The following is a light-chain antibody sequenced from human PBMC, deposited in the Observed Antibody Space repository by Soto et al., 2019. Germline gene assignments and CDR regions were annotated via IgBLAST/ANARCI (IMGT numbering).Light chain of an antibody. CDR1: SGSIATNY. J-gene: IGLJ2*01. Sequence: NFMLTQPHSVSASPGKTVTISCTGSSGSIATNYVQWYQQRPGSAPTTVIYEDNQRPSGVPDRFSGSIDSSSNSASLTISGLKTEDEAVYFCQSYGSCNPGVFGGGTKLTVL. CDR2: EDN. CDR3: QSYGSCNPGV. V-gene: IGLV6-57*02.